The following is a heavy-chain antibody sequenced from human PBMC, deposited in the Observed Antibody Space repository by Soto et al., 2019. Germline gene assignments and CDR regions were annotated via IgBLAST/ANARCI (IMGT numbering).Heavy chain of an antibody. J-gene: IGHJ6*01. CDR3: ARDKVRKQLGGNYYYGIEV. Sequence: QVQPVQSGAEVKKPGSSVTVSCKASRGTFGNSAISWVRQAPGQGLEWMGGIIPIFTTPDYAQKFQGRVRITADESTSTGYMEWTSLRSEVTAVYYWARDKVRKQLGGNYYYGIEVWGQANRVSVSS. CDR1: RGTFGNSA. CDR2: IIPIFTTP. D-gene: IGHD3-3*02. V-gene: IGHV1-69*12.